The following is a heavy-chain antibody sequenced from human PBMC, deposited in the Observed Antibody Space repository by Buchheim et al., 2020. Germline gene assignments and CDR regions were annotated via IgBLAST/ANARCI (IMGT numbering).Heavy chain of an antibody. J-gene: IGHJ4*02. V-gene: IGHV3-23*01. CDR3: AQAGGVYAPEY. Sequence: EVQLLESGGGLVQPGGSLRLSCAASGFTFRNNAMSWVRQAPGKGLEWVSAISGSGDRTYYADSVKGRFTISSANSNNTLYLQMNSLRAEDTAVYYCAQAGGVYAPEYWGQGTL. CDR1: GFTFRNNA. CDR2: ISGSGDRT. D-gene: IGHD2-8*02.